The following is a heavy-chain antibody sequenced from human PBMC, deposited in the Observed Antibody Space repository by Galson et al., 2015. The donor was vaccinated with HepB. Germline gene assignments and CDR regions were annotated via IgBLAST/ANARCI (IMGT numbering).Heavy chain of an antibody. D-gene: IGHD6-13*01. Sequence: SLRLSCAASGFTFSDYYMSWIRQAPGKGLEWVSYISSSSSYTNYADSVKGRFTISRDNAKNSLYLQMNSLRAEDTAVYYCARLDSSSWYFDYWGQGTLVAVSS. CDR3: ARLDSSSWYFDY. J-gene: IGHJ4*02. CDR2: ISSSSSYT. CDR1: GFTFSDYY. V-gene: IGHV3-11*06.